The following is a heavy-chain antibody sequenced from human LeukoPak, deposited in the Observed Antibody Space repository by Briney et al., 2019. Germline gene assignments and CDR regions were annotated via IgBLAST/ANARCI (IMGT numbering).Heavy chain of an antibody. D-gene: IGHD3-22*01. Sequence: PGGSLRLSCAASGFTFSSYWMHWVRQAPGKGLVWVSRINSDGSSTSYADSVKGRFTISRDNAKNTLYLQMNSLRAEDTAVYYCARDQEFDPYYYDSSGYYHYWGQGTLVTVSS. CDR2: INSDGSST. V-gene: IGHV3-74*01. CDR1: GFTFSSYW. J-gene: IGHJ4*02. CDR3: ARDQEFDPYYYDSSGYYHY.